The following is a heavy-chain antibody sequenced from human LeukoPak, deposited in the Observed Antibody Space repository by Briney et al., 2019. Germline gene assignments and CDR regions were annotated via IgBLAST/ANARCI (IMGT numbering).Heavy chain of an antibody. CDR2: IIPIFGTA. CDR1: GGTFSSYA. Sequence: ASVKVSCKTSGGTFSSYAISWVRLAPGQGLEWMGGIIPIFGTANYAQKFQGRVTITTDESTSTAYMELSSLRSEDTAVYYCASSPKIPAATYYYYYMDVWGKGTTVTVSS. D-gene: IGHD2-2*01. J-gene: IGHJ6*03. V-gene: IGHV1-69*05. CDR3: ASSPKIPAATYYYYYMDV.